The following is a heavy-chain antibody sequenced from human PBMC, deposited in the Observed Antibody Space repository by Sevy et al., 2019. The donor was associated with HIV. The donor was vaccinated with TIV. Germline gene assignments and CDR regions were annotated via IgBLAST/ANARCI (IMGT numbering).Heavy chain of an antibody. V-gene: IGHV3-7*01. Sequence: GGSLRLSCAASGFTFSSYWMSWVRQAPGKGLEWVANIKQDGSEKYYVDSVKGRFTISRDNAKNSLYLQMNSLRAEDTAVYYCAREGGRDGCTPYYYYYGMDVWGQGTTVTVSS. CDR2: IKQDGSEK. J-gene: IGHJ6*02. D-gene: IGHD6-19*01. CDR1: GFTFSSYW. CDR3: AREGGRDGCTPYYYYYGMDV.